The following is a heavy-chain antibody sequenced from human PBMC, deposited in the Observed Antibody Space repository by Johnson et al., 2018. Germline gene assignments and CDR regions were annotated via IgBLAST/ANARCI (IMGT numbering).Heavy chain of an antibody. J-gene: IGHJ3*02. CDR2: IWYDGSNK. Sequence: LVESGGGVVQPGRSLRLSCAASGFTFSSYGMHWVRQAPGKGLEWVAVIWYDGSNKYYADSVKGRFTISRDNSKNTLYKKMNSLRVEDTAVYYCAKVALRYFDWLHAAFDIWGQGTMVTVSS. CDR1: GFTFSSYG. CDR3: AKVALRYFDWLHAAFDI. D-gene: IGHD3-9*01. V-gene: IGHV3-33*03.